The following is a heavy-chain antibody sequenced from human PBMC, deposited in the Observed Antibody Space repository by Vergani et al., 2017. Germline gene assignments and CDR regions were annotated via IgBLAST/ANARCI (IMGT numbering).Heavy chain of an antibody. D-gene: IGHD2-2*01. J-gene: IGHJ6*02. Sequence: QVQLVESGGGVVQPGGSLRLSCAASGFTFSSYGMHWVRQAPGKGLEGVAFIRYDGSNKYYADSVKGRFTISRDNSKNTLCLQMNSLRAEDTAVYYCAKDRQDIVVVPAAMPYDYYGMDVWGQGTTVTVSS. CDR1: GFTFSSYG. V-gene: IGHV3-30*02. CDR3: AKDRQDIVVVPAAMPYDYYGMDV. CDR2: IRYDGSNK.